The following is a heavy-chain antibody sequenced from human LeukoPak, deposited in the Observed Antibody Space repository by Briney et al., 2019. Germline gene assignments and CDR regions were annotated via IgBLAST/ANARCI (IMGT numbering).Heavy chain of an antibody. D-gene: IGHD2-15*01. V-gene: IGHV3-33*01. CDR1: GFTFHNYG. Sequence: GGSLRLSCAASGFTFHNYGMHWVRQAPGKGLEWVALIWYDARNTYYADSVKGRFTISRENSNNTLYLQMNRLRAEDTAVYYCARDQQRFCSGGTCYLGFEYWGQGILVTVSS. CDR3: ARDQQRFCSGGTCYLGFEY. CDR2: IWYDARNT. J-gene: IGHJ4*02.